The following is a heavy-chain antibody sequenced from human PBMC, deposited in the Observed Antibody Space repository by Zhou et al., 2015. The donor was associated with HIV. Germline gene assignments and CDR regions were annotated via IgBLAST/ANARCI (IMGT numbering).Heavy chain of an antibody. J-gene: IGHJ5*02. CDR3: ARARLPGRQFDWVLSPFVH. CDR1: GFTFSVYW. D-gene: IGHD3-9*01. Sequence: EVQLLESGGGLVQPGGSLRLSCAASGFTFSVYWMHWVRQVPGKGPTWVSRIDQDGGSTIYADSVRGRFTISRDNAANTLYLQMNSLTVEDMGVYYCARARLPGRQFDWVLSPFVHWGREPKSPSP. V-gene: IGHV3-74*02. CDR2: IDQDGGST.